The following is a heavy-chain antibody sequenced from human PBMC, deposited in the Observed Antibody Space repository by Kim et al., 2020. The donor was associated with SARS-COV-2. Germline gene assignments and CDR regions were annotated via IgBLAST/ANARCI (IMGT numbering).Heavy chain of an antibody. J-gene: IGHJ4*02. D-gene: IGHD1-26*01. Sequence: AQKFQGRVTITADKSTSTAYMELSSLRSEDTAVYYCARDRDSGSRNPLDYWGQGTLVTVSS. CDR3: ARDRDSGSRNPLDY. V-gene: IGHV1-69*04.